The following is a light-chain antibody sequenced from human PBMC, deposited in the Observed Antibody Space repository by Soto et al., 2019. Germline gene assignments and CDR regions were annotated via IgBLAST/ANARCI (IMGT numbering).Light chain of an antibody. CDR1: SSDVGGYNY. Sequence: QSALTQPPSASGSPGQSVTISCTGTSSDVGGYNYVSWYQQHPGRAPKLMIYEVSKRPSGVPDRFSGSKSGNTASLTVSGLQTEDEADYYCSSYAGSNNQVFGTGTKRTV. CDR3: SSYAGSNNQV. CDR2: EVS. J-gene: IGLJ1*01. V-gene: IGLV2-8*01.